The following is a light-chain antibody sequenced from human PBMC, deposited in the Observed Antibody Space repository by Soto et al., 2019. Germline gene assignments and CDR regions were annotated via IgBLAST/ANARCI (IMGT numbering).Light chain of an antibody. CDR1: QSVSSSY. V-gene: IGKV3-20*01. Sequence: RERATLSCRASQSVSSSYLAGYQQKPGQAPRPLIYGASSRAIGIPDRFSGSGSGTDFTLTISRLEPEDFAVYYCQQYGTSPWTFGQGTKVDIK. J-gene: IGKJ1*01. CDR3: QQYGTSPWT. CDR2: GAS.